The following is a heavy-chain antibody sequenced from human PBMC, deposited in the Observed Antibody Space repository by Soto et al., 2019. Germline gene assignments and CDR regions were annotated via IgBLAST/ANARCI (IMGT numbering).Heavy chain of an antibody. J-gene: IGHJ5*02. CDR3: ARGVEERVGYWFDP. V-gene: IGHV4-4*02. CDR2: IYHSGST. D-gene: IGHD1-1*01. CDR1: GGSISSSNW. Sequence: QVQLQESGPGLVKPSGTLSLTCAVSGGSISSSNWWSWVRQPPGKGLEWIGEIYHSGSTNNNPSLQSRVPITVYQSKNQFSLKLRLVTAADTAVYYCARGVEERVGYWFDPWGQGTLVTVSS.